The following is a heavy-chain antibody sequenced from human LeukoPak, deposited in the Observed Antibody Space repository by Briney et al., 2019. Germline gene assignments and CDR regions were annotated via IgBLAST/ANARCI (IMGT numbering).Heavy chain of an antibody. J-gene: IGHJ4*02. CDR3: ARAGYSSSWLLY. CDR2: ISGSGGST. Sequence: GGTLRLSCAASGFTFGTFVMSWVRQAPGKGLEWVSAISGSGGSTYYADSVKGRFTISRDNSKDTQYLQMNSLKAEDTAIYYCARAGYSSSWLLYWGQGTLVTVSS. V-gene: IGHV3-23*01. CDR1: GFTFGTFV. D-gene: IGHD6-13*01.